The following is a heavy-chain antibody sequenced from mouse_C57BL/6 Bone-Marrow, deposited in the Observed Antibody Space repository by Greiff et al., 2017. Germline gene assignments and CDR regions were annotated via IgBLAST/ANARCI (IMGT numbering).Heavy chain of an antibody. J-gene: IGHJ1*03. V-gene: IGHV1-5*01. CDR1: GYTFTSYW. CDR2: IYPGNSDT. Sequence: VLLQQSGTVLARPGASVKMSCKTSGYTFTSYWMHWVKQRPGQGLEWIGAIYPGNSDTSYNQKFKGKAKLTAVTSASPAYMELSSLTNVDSAVYYSTRRGAVVAHWYFGVWDTGTTVTVSS. D-gene: IGHD1-1*01. CDR3: TRRGAVVAHWYFGV.